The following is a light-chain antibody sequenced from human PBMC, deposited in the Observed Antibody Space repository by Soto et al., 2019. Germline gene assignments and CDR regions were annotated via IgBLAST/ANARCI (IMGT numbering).Light chain of an antibody. J-gene: IGKJ5*01. V-gene: IGKV1-33*01. CDR2: TAS. CDR1: QDISKW. Sequence: DIQMTQSPSSVSASVGDRVTITCRASQDISKWIAWYQQKPGRAPKLLIHTASNLEAGVPSRFRGSGSGTDFTFTISRLQPEDIATYYCQQYEHLPTFGRGTRLEI. CDR3: QQYEHLPT.